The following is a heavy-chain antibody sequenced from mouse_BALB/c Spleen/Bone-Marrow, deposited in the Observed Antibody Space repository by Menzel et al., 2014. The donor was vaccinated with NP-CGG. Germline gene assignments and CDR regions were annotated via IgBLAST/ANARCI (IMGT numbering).Heavy chain of an antibody. Sequence: EVQVVESGPGLVKPSRSVSLTCSVTGYSITSGYYWNWIRQFPGNKLEWMGYISYDGSNNYNPSLKNRISITRDTSKNQFFLKLNSVTTEDTATYYCAQATATWFAYWGQGTLVTVSA. CDR3: AQATATWFAY. CDR1: GYSITSGYY. J-gene: IGHJ3*01. D-gene: IGHD1-2*01. V-gene: IGHV3-6*02. CDR2: ISYDGSN.